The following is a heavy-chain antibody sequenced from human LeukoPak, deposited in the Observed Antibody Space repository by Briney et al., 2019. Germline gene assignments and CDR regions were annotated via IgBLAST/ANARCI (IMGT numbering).Heavy chain of an antibody. V-gene: IGHV3-73*01. CDR1: GFTFSGSA. Sequence: GGSLRLSCAASGFTFSGSAMHWVPQASGKGLEWVGRIRSKANSYATAYAASVKGRFTISRDDSKNTAYLQMNSLKTEDTAVYYCTRHDYYGSGSYYKDYWGQGTLVTVSS. CDR3: TRHDYYGSGSYYKDY. CDR2: IRSKANSYAT. J-gene: IGHJ4*02. D-gene: IGHD3-10*01.